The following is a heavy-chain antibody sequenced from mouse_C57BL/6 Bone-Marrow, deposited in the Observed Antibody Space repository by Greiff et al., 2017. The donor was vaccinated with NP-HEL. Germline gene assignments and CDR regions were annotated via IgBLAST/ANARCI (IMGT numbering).Heavy chain of an antibody. J-gene: IGHJ3*01. CDR1: GYTFTDYY. D-gene: IGHD1-1*01. V-gene: IGHV1-19*01. CDR3: ARRYYGSSS. Sequence: VQLQQSGPVLVKPGASVKMSCKASGYTFTDYYMNWVKQSHGKSLEWIGVINPYNGGTSYNQKFKGKATLTVDKSSSTAYMELNSLTSEDSAVYYCARRYYGSSSWGQGTLVTVSA. CDR2: INPYNGGT.